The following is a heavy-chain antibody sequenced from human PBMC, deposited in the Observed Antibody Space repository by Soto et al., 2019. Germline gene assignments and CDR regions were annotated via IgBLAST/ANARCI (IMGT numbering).Heavy chain of an antibody. CDR1: VYHLNSYW. D-gene: IGHD3-16*02. Sequence: LKISSNLAVYHLNSYWINWWRQTPGPDLEWMGRIDPIDSNTKYSPSLEGHITISVDKSISTTYLQWSSLKASDTAIYYCGQRRASRRGYYYSVVAVGARGARVIVYF. CDR3: GQRRASRRGYYYSVVAVGARGARVIVYF. J-gene: IGHJ4*01. CDR2: IDPIDSNT. V-gene: IGHV5-10-1*01.